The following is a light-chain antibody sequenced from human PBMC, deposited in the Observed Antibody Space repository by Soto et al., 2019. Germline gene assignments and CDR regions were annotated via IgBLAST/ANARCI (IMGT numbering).Light chain of an antibody. J-gene: IGLJ2*01. CDR3: SSYAGSNKLL. Sequence: QSALTQPPSASGSPGQSVTISCTGTSSDVGGYNYVSWYQQHPGKAPKLMIYEVSKRPSGVPDRFSGSKSGNTASLTVSGLQAKDEADYYCSSYAGSNKLLFGGGAKLTVL. CDR1: SSDVGGYNY. V-gene: IGLV2-8*01. CDR2: EVS.